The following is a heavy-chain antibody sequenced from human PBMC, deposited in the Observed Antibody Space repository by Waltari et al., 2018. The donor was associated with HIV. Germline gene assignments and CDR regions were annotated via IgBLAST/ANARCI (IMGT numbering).Heavy chain of an antibody. CDR3: AREGGRDCSGGSCYIDY. J-gene: IGHJ4*02. CDR1: GFTFWSSW. CDR2: INQDGSES. V-gene: IGHV3-7*01. D-gene: IGHD2-15*01. Sequence: EVEVVESGGGLVQPGGSLRLSCAVSGFTFWSSWMRWVRQASGKGLAWVANINQDGSESYYVGSVEGRFTISRDNTKNLLYLQMNSLRAEDTAVYYCAREGGRDCSGGSCYIDYWGQGTLVTVSS.